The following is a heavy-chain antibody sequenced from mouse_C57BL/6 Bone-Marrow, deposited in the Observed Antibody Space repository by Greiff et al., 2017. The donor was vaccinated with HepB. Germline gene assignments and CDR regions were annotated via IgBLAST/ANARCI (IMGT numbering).Heavy chain of an antibody. V-gene: IGHV1-26*01. Sequence: EVQLQQSGPELVKPGASVKISCKASGYTFTDYYMNWVKQSHGKSLEWIGDINPNNGGTSYNQKFKGKATLTVDTSSSTAYMELRSLTSEDSAVYYCARDVYYYGSSYGAYWGQGTLVTVSA. J-gene: IGHJ3*01. CDR1: GYTFTDYY. CDR3: ARDVYYYGSSYGAY. CDR2: INPNNGGT. D-gene: IGHD1-1*01.